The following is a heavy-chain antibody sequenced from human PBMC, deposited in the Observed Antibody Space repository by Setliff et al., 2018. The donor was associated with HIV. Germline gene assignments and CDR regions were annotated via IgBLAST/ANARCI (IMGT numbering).Heavy chain of an antibody. CDR2: ISIDGSDR. V-gene: IGHV3-30*14. CDR1: GFVFNNYV. Sequence: GGSLRLSCVASGFVFNNYVFTWIRQAPGKGLEWVAVISIDGSDRYYSDSVKGRFTISGDNSKNTGYLQMTSLRAEDTAVYYCARSPGMFDYWGQGTPVTVSS. CDR3: ARSPGMFDY. J-gene: IGHJ4*02. D-gene: IGHD1-26*01.